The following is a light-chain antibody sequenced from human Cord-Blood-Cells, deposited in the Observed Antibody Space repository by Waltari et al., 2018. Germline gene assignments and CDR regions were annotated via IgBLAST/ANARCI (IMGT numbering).Light chain of an antibody. V-gene: IGKV3-11*01. CDR1: QSVSSY. Sequence: EIVLTQSPATLSLSPGERATLSCRASQSVSSYLAWYQQKPGQAPRLLIYDASNRATRIPARFSGSGSGTDFNLTISSLETEDFAVYYCQQRSNWPTTFGQGTKVEIK. CDR2: DAS. J-gene: IGKJ1*01. CDR3: QQRSNWPTT.